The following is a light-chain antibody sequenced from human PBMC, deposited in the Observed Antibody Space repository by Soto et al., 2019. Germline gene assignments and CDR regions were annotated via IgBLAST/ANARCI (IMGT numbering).Light chain of an antibody. V-gene: IGLV2-23*03. CDR1: SSDVGSYNL. CDR3: CSYAGSSTFAYV. Sequence: HSALTQPASVSGSPGQSITISCTGTSSDVGSYNLVSWYQQNPGKAPKLMIYEGSKRPSGVSNRFSGSKSGNTASLTISGLQAEDEADYYCCSYAGSSTFAYVFGTGTKLTVL. CDR2: EGS. J-gene: IGLJ1*01.